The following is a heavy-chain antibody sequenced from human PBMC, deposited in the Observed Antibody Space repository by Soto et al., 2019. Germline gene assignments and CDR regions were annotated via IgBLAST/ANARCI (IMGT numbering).Heavy chain of an antibody. CDR2: VYCRGRS. J-gene: IGHJ4*02. D-gene: IGHD2-8*01. V-gene: IGHV4-39*01. CDR1: GGSVSNSNYY. CDR3: VSQRTSVLTQAYFDY. Sequence: PSETLSLTCTVSGGSVSNSNYYWGWTRQSPGKGLEWIGSVYCRGRSYSKSSVKSRVTISVDTSKNQFSLNLNSVTASDTAVYFCVSQRTSVLTQAYFDYWGPGALVTVS.